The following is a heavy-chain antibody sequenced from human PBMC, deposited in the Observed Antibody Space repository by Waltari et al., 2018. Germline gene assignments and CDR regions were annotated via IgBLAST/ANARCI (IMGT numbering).Heavy chain of an antibody. V-gene: IGHV1-69*04. CDR1: GGTFSSYA. J-gene: IGHJ4*02. D-gene: IGHD3-22*01. Sequence: QVQLVQSGAEVKKPGSSVKVSCKASGGTFSSYAISWVRQAPGQGLEWMGGIIPILGIANYAQKFQGRVTITADESTSTAYMELSSLRSEDTAVYYCARVGGDYDSSGYFPFDYWGQGTLVTVSS. CDR2: IIPILGIA. CDR3: ARVGGDYDSSGYFPFDY.